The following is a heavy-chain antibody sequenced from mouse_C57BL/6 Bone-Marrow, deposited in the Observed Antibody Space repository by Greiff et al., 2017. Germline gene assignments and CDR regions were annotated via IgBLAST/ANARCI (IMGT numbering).Heavy chain of an antibody. V-gene: IGHV1-63*01. CDR2: IYPGGGYT. CDR3: ARLRFTTVVDWYFDV. D-gene: IGHD1-1*01. Sequence: QVQLQQSGAELVRPGTSVQMSCKASGYTFTNYWIGWAKQRPGHGLEWIGDIYPGGGYTNYNEKFKGKATLTADKSSSTAYMQFSSLTSEDSAIYYCARLRFTTVVDWYFDVWGTGTTVTVAS. J-gene: IGHJ1*03. CDR1: GYTFTNYW.